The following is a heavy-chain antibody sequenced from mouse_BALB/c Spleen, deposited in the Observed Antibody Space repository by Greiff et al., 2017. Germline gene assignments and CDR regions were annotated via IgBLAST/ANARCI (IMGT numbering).Heavy chain of an antibody. CDR3: AREALRLRTFDY. CDR2: ISYDGSN. D-gene: IGHD1-2*01. J-gene: IGHJ2*01. Sequence: EVKLMESGPGLVKPSQSLSLTCSVTGYSITRGYYWNWIRQFPGNKLEWMGYISYDGSNNYNPSLKNRISITRDTSKNQFFLKLNSVTTEDTATYYCAREALRLRTFDYWGQGTTLTVSS. CDR1: GYSITRGYY. V-gene: IGHV3-6*02.